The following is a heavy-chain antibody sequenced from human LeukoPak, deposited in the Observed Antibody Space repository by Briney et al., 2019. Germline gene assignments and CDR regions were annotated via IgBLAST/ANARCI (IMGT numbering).Heavy chain of an antibody. Sequence: SETLSLTCAVYGGSFSGYYWSWIRQPAGKGLEWIGRIYTSGSTNYNPSLKSRVTMSVDTSKNQFSLKLSSVTAADTAVYYCARAIPYCSSTSCYALYYYYYMDVWGKGTTVTISS. V-gene: IGHV4-59*10. CDR3: ARAIPYCSSTSCYALYYYYYMDV. CDR2: IYTSGST. J-gene: IGHJ6*03. CDR1: GGSFSGYY. D-gene: IGHD2-2*01.